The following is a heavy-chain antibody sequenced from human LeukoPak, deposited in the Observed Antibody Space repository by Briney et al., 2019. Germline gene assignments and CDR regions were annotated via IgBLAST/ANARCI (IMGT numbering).Heavy chain of an antibody. J-gene: IGHJ4*02. CDR1: GYRFTDHW. Sequence: RGESLKISCKGSGYRFTDHWIAWVRQMPGKGLECMGIINPVDSETRYSPSFQGQVTISVDKSITTASLQWSSLRASDTAMYYCARQGSSTTSWQTIDXWGQGTLVSVS. V-gene: IGHV5-51*01. CDR3: ARQGSSTTSWQTIDX. CDR2: INPVDSET. D-gene: IGHD2-2*01.